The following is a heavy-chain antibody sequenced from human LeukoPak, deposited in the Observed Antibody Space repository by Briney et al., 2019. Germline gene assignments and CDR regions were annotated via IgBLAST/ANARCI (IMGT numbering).Heavy chain of an antibody. CDR1: GYTFTSYG. CDR2: ISAYNGNT. Sequence: ASVKVSCKASGYTFTSYGISWVRQAPGQGLEWMGWISAYNGNTNYAHKLQGRVTMTTDTSTSTAYMELRSLRSDDTAVYYCARVIWFGEYTGGDYFDYWGQGTLVTVSS. J-gene: IGHJ4*02. CDR3: ARVIWFGEYTGGDYFDY. D-gene: IGHD3-10*01. V-gene: IGHV1-18*01.